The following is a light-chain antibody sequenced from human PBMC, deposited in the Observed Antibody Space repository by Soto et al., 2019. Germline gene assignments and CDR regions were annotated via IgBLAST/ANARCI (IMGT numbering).Light chain of an antibody. V-gene: IGKV4-1*01. CDR2: WAS. Sequence: DIVMTQSPDSLAVSLGERATINCKSSQRALYSSNNKNYLAWYQQKTGQPPKVLIYWASTLESCVPDRFSGRGSGTDFTLTTRSLQAEDVAVYYCQQYYSSPWTFGQGTKVVIK. CDR3: QQYYSSPWT. CDR1: QRALYSSNNKNY. J-gene: IGKJ1*01.